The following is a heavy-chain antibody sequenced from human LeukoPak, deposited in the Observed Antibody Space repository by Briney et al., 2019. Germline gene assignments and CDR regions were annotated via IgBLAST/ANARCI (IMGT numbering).Heavy chain of an antibody. CDR1: GFTFSSYS. Sequence: PGGSLRLSCAASGFTFSSYSMNWVRQAPGKGLEWVSSISSSSSYIYYADSVKGRFTISRDNAKNSLYLQMNSLRAEDTAVYYCARDQASGSCDAFDIWGQGTMVTVSS. CDR2: ISSSSSYI. CDR3: ARDQASGSCDAFDI. D-gene: IGHD1-26*01. V-gene: IGHV3-21*01. J-gene: IGHJ3*02.